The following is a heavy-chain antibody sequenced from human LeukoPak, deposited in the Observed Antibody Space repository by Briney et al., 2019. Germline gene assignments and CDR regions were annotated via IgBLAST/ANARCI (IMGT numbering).Heavy chain of an antibody. V-gene: IGHV1-18*01. CDR3: ARDQRGRVGGYSYGIFDY. D-gene: IGHD5-18*01. J-gene: IGHJ4*02. Sequence: ASVKVSCKASGYTFTSYGISWVRQAPGQGLEWMGWISAYNGNTNYAQKLQGKVTMTTDTSTSTAYMELRSLRSDDTAVYYCARDQRGRVGGYSYGIFDYWGQGTLVTVSS. CDR1: GYTFTSYG. CDR2: ISAYNGNT.